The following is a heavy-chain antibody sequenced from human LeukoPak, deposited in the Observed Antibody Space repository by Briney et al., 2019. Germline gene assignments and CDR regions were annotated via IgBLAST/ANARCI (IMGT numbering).Heavy chain of an antibody. V-gene: IGHV1-46*01. CDR1: GYTFTSHY. D-gene: IGHD3-22*01. CDR3: AREYYYDSSGSPYFDY. Sequence: GASVKVSCKASGYTFTSHYMHWVRQAPGQGLEWMGIINPSGGSTSYAQKFQGRVTITRDTSAGTAYMELSSLRSEDMAVYYCAREYYYDSSGSPYFDYWGQGTLVTVSS. J-gene: IGHJ4*02. CDR2: INPSGGST.